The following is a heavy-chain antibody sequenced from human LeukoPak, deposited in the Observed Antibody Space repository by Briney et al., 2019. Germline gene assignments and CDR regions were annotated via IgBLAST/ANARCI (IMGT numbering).Heavy chain of an antibody. CDR2: IYYSGST. D-gene: IGHD1-26*01. J-gene: IGHJ4*02. V-gene: IGHV4-59*01. Sequence: SETLSLTCTVSGGSISSYYWSWIRQPPGKGLEWIGYIYYSGSTNYNPSLKSRVTISVDTSKNQFSLKLSSVTAADTAVYYCARALRGSYDIDYWGQGTLVTVSS. CDR3: ARALRGSYDIDY. CDR1: GGSISSYY.